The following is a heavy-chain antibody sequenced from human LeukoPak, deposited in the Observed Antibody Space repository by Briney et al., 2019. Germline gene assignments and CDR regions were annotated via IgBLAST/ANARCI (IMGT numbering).Heavy chain of an antibody. CDR2: IYYSGST. Sequence: PSETLSLTCTVSGGSISSSSYYWGWIRQPPGKGLEWIGSIYYSGSTYYNPSLKSRVTISVDTSKNQFSLKLSSVTAADTAVYYCARGKRVPRYCSSTSCPPRSYYFDYWGQGTLVTVSS. J-gene: IGHJ4*02. CDR1: GGSISSSSYY. V-gene: IGHV4-39*01. D-gene: IGHD2-2*01. CDR3: ARGKRVPRYCSSTSCPPRSYYFDY.